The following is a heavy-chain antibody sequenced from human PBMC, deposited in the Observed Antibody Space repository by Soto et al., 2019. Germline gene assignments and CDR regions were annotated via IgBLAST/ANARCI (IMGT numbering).Heavy chain of an antibody. D-gene: IGHD4-17*01. Sequence: ASVKVSCKASGFTFTSSAVQWVRQARGQRLEWIGWIVVGSGNTNYAQKFQERVTITRDMSTSTAYMELSSLRSEDTAVYYCARGLRDYGDFDYWGQGAQVTVSS. CDR2: IVVGSGNT. V-gene: IGHV1-58*01. CDR3: ARGLRDYGDFDY. CDR1: GFTFTSSA. J-gene: IGHJ4*02.